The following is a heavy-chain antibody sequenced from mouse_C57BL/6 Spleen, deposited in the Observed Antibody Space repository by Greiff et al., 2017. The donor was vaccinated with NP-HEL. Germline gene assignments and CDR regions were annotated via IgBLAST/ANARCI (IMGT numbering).Heavy chain of an antibody. D-gene: IGHD4-1*02. V-gene: IGHV1-53*01. CDR1: GYTFTSYW. Sequence: QVQLQQSGTELVKPGASVKLSCKASGYTFTSYWMHWVKQRPGQGLEWIGNINPSNGGTNYNEKFKSKATLTVDKSSSTAYMQLSSLTSEDSAVYYCARSQLGYYAMDYWGQGTSVTVSS. CDR2: INPSNGGT. J-gene: IGHJ4*01. CDR3: ARSQLGYYAMDY.